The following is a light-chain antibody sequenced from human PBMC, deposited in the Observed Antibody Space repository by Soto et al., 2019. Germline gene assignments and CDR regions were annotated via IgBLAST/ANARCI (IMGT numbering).Light chain of an antibody. J-gene: IGKJ3*01. CDR2: GAS. V-gene: IGKV3-15*01. Sequence: EIIMTQSPATLSVSPGEGATLSCRTSHSISTNLAWYQHKRGQSPRLLVYGASTRATGVPARFSGSGSGAEFTLSISSLQSEDFAVYYCQQRSNWPFTFGPGTKVDIK. CDR3: QQRSNWPFT. CDR1: HSISTN.